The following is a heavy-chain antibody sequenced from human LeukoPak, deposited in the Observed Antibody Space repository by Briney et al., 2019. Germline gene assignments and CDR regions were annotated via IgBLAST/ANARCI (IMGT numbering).Heavy chain of an antibody. CDR2: IYSTVT. D-gene: IGHD3-10*01. Sequence: KPSETLSLTCTVSGGSVSSYYLSWIRQPAGKGLEWIGRIYSTVTTYNPSLVGRVTLSVDTSNNHFSLKLRPVTAADTAIYYCARDSGTTGEVKFDPWGQGTLVTVSS. CDR3: ARDSGTTGEVKFDP. V-gene: IGHV4-4*07. J-gene: IGHJ5*02. CDR1: GGSVSSYY.